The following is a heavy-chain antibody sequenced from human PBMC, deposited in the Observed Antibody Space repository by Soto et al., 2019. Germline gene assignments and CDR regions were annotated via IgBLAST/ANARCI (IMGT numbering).Heavy chain of an antibody. D-gene: IGHD3-22*01. V-gene: IGHV3-53*01. CDR2: IYSGGST. CDR3: ARDLYYYDHWFDP. J-gene: IGHJ5*02. CDR1: GFNVSSNY. Sequence: PGGSLRLSCAASGFNVSSNYMSWVRQAPGKGLEWLSVIYSGGSTYYAESVKGRFTISRDNAKNSLYLQMNSLRAEDTAVYYCARDLYYYDHWFDPWGQGTLVTVSS.